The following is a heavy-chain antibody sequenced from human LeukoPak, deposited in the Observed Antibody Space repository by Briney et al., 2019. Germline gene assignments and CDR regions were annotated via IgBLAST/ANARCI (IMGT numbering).Heavy chain of an antibody. CDR3: ARDLPRMGRFLEWLLHYFDY. CDR2: ISAYNGNT. D-gene: IGHD3-3*01. Sequence: ASVKVSCKASGYTFTSYGISWVRQAPGQGLEWMGWISAYNGNTNYAQKLQGRVTMTTDTSTSTAYMELRSLRSDDTAVYYCARDLPRMGRFLEWLLHYFDYWGQGTLVTVSS. V-gene: IGHV1-18*01. CDR1: GYTFTSYG. J-gene: IGHJ4*02.